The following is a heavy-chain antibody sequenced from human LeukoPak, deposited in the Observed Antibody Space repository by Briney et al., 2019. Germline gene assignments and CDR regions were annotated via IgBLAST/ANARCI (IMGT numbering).Heavy chain of an antibody. CDR2: ISGSGGST. Sequence: PSETLSLTCTVSGYSISSGYYWGWIRQPPGKGLEWVSTISGSGGSTYYTDSVKGRFTISRDNSKNTVYLQMNSLRAEDTAVFYCAKYWGAYGGYRGRYMDVWGKGTTVTVSS. D-gene: IGHD4-17*01. CDR3: AKYWGAYGGYRGRYMDV. J-gene: IGHJ6*03. V-gene: IGHV3-23*01. CDR1: GYSISSGYY.